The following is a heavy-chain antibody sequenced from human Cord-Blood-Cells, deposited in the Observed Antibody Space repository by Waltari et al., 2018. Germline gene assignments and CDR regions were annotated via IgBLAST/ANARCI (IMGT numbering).Heavy chain of an antibody. CDR2: INPNSGGT. CDR1: GYTFTGYY. CDR3: ARAYCSSTSCYRSFDY. J-gene: IGHJ4*02. D-gene: IGHD2-2*02. Sequence: QVQLVQSGAEVKKPGASVKVSCKASGYTFTGYYMPWVRQAPGQGLEWMGWINPNSGGTNYAQKFQGRVTMTRDMSISTAYMELSRLRSDDTAVYYCARAYCSSTSCYRSFDYWGQGTLVTVSS. V-gene: IGHV1-2*02.